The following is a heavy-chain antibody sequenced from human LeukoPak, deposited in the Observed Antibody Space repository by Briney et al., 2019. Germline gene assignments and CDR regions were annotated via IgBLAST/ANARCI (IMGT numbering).Heavy chain of an antibody. CDR2: IYHSGST. J-gene: IGHJ5*02. Sequence: SETLSLTCTVSGYSISSGYYWGWIRQPPGKGLEWIGSIYHSGSTYYNPSLKSRVTISVDTSKNQFSLKLSSVTAADTAVYYCARARQNPYFEERRRGNWFDPWGQGTLVTVSS. V-gene: IGHV4-38-2*02. D-gene: IGHD3-9*01. CDR3: ARARQNPYFEERRRGNWFDP. CDR1: GYSISSGYY.